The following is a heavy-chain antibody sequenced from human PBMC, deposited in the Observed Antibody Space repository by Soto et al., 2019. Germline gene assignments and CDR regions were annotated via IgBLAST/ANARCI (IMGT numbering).Heavy chain of an antibody. Sequence: GGSLRLSCATSGFILSDCAMNWVRQAPGKGLEWVSYISSSSSVIDYADSVKGRFTVSRDNARNSLYLQMNSLRAEDTAVYYCARDLSWGSNWYYYMDVWGKGTPVPVSS. CDR2: ISSSSSVI. V-gene: IGHV3-48*01. CDR3: ARDLSWGSNWYYYMDV. CDR1: GFILSDCA. D-gene: IGHD7-27*01. J-gene: IGHJ6*03.